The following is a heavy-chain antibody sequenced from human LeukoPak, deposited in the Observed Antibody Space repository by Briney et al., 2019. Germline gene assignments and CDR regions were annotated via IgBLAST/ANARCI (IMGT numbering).Heavy chain of an antibody. Sequence: SETLSLTCTVSGGSISSGDYYWSWIRQLPGKGLEWIGYIYYSGSTYYNPSLKSRVTISVDTSKNQFSLKLSSVTAADTAVYYCARGIVGIAAAGTGWSDPWGQGTLVTVSS. CDR3: ARGIVGIAAAGTGWSDP. J-gene: IGHJ5*02. D-gene: IGHD6-13*01. CDR2: IYYSGST. V-gene: IGHV4-30-4*01. CDR1: GGSISSGDYY.